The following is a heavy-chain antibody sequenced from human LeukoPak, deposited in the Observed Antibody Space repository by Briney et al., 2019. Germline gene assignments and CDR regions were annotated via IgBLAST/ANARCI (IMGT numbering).Heavy chain of an antibody. CDR2: IGTTDDT. CDR3: AKSRIVDHRGYFDY. D-gene: IGHD2-15*01. Sequence: GDSLRLSCVASGFPFGSYPMTWVRQSPVKGLEWVSTIGTTDDTYYTDSVKGRFTISRDNYKDTLYLQMHSLGAEDTAIYYCAKSRIVDHRGYFDYWGQGTLVTVSS. CDR1: GFPFGSYP. J-gene: IGHJ4*02. V-gene: IGHV3-23*01.